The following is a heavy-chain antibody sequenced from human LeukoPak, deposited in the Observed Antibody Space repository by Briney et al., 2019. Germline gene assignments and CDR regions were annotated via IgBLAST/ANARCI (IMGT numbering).Heavy chain of an antibody. V-gene: IGHV3-23*01. CDR3: AKDSGGDNYFDY. D-gene: IGHD3-16*01. J-gene: IGHJ4*02. CDR2: ISGSGGST. CDR1: GFSFSSYA. Sequence: GSLRLSCAASGFSFSSYAMSWVRQGPGKGLEWVSGISGSGGSTYYADSVKGRFAISRDNSKNTLYLQMSSLRAEDTAVYYCAKDSGGDNYFDYWGQGTLVTVSS.